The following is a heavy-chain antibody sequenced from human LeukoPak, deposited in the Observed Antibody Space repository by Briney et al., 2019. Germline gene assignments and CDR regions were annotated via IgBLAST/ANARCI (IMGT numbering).Heavy chain of an antibody. CDR2: IYSGGST. V-gene: IGHV3-53*01. CDR1: GFTVSSNY. J-gene: IGHJ4*02. Sequence: HPGGSLRLSCAASGFTVSSNYMSWVRQAPGKGLEWVSVIYSGGSTYYADSVKGRFTISGDNSKNTPYLQMNSLRAEDTAVYYCASLDYGDRDYWGQGTLVTVSS. D-gene: IGHD4-17*01. CDR3: ASLDYGDRDY.